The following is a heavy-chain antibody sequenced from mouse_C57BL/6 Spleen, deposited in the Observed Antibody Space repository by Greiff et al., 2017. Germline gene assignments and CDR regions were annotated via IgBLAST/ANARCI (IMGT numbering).Heavy chain of an antibody. CDR2: IDPSDSET. V-gene: IGHV1-52*01. Sequence: QVQLQQPGAELVRPGSSVKLSCKASGYTFTSYWMHWVKQRPIQGLEWIVNIDPSDSETHYNQKFKDKATLTVDKSSSTAYMQLSSLTSEDSAVYYCALLRRDYFDYWGQGTTLTVSS. J-gene: IGHJ2*01. D-gene: IGHD1-1*01. CDR3: ALLRRDYFDY. CDR1: GYTFTSYW.